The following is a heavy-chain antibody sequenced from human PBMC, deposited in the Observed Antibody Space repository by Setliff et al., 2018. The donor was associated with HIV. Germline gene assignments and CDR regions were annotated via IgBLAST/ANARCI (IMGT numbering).Heavy chain of an antibody. V-gene: IGHV3-7*03. J-gene: IGHJ4*02. D-gene: IGHD3-22*01. Sequence: ETLSLTCTVSGGSISSGGYYWSWIRQAPGKGLEWVANIEQDGSEKYYVDSVKGRFTISRDNTKNSLYLQMDSLRAEDTAVYYCAKDRGSDPYDPIDYWGQGTLVTVSS. CDR3: AKDRGSDPYDPIDY. CDR2: IEQDGSEK. CDR1: GGSISSGGYY.